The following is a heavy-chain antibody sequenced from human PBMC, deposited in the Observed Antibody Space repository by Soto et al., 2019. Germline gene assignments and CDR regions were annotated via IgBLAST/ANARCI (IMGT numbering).Heavy chain of an antibody. D-gene: IGHD3-10*01. J-gene: IGHJ6*02. V-gene: IGHV3-48*02. Sequence: GGSLRLSCAASGFTFSSYSMNWVRQAPGKGLEWVSYISSSSSTIYYADSVKGRFTISRDNAKNSLYLQMNSLRDEDTAVYYCARVMLWFGELPQYYYGMDVWGQGITVTVSS. CDR1: GFTFSSYS. CDR3: ARVMLWFGELPQYYYGMDV. CDR2: ISSSSSTI.